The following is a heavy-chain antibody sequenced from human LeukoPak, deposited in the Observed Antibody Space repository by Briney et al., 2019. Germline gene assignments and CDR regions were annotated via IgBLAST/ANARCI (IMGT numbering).Heavy chain of an antibody. CDR3: ARRDHYYYYMDV. CDR1: GYSVSSSNW. V-gene: IGHV4-28*05. CDR2: IYYSGSI. J-gene: IGHJ6*03. Sequence: SETLPLTCAVSGYSVSSSNWWGWIRQPPGKGLEWIGYIYYSGSIYYNPSLKSRVTMTVDTSKNQFSMELSSVPAVDTAVYYCARRDHYYYYMDVWGKGTTVTVSS.